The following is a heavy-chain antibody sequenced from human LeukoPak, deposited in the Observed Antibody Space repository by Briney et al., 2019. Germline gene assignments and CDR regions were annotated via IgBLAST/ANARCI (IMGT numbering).Heavy chain of an antibody. CDR3: ARDRTHYYDSSGYYSRWEY. J-gene: IGHJ4*02. CDR2: INPNSGDT. CDR1: GYSFTDYY. V-gene: IGHV1/OR15-1*04. D-gene: IGHD3-22*01. Sequence: ASVKVSCKASGYSFTDYYMHWVRQAPGQGLEWMGWINPNSGDTNFAQKFQGRVTMTRDTSTSTVYMELSSLRSEDTAMYYCARDRTHYYDSSGYYSRWEYWGQGTLVTVSS.